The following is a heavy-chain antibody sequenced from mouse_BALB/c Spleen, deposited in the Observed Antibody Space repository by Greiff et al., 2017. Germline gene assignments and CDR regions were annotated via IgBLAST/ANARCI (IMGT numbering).Heavy chain of an antibody. CDR2: IYPGDGST. V-gene: IGHV1S56*01. D-gene: IGHD1-1*01. Sequence: QVQLKQSGPELVKPGASVKMSCKASGYTFTSYYIHWVKQRPGQGLEWIGWIYPGDGSTKYNEKFKGKTTLTADKSSSTAYMLLSSLTSEDSAIYFCAIITTVVAHDYWGQGTTLTVSS. J-gene: IGHJ2*01. CDR1: GYTFTSYY. CDR3: AIITTVVAHDY.